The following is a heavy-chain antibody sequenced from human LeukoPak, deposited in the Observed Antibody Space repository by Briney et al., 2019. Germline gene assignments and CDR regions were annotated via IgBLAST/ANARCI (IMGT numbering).Heavy chain of an antibody. CDR2: ISSNGGST. D-gene: IGHD6-13*01. J-gene: IGHJ4*02. Sequence: TGGSLRLSCAASGFTFSNYAMSWVRQAPGKGLEYVSAISSNGGSTYYADSVKGRFTISRDNSKNTLYLQMSSLRAEDTAVYYCVRAAGTYFDYWGQGTLVTVSS. V-gene: IGHV3-64D*06. CDR3: VRAAGTYFDY. CDR1: GFTFSNYA.